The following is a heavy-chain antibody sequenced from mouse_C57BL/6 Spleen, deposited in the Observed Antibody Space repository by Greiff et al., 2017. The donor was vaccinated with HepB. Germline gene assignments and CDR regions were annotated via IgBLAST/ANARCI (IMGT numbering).Heavy chain of an antibody. CDR2: ISSGSSTI. J-gene: IGHJ4*01. CDR1: GFTFSDYG. V-gene: IGHV5-17*01. Sequence: EVQGVESGGGLVKPGGSLKLSCAASGFTFSDYGMHWVRQAPEKGLEWVAYISSGSSTIYYADTVKGRFTISRDNAKNTLFLQMTSLRSEDTAMYYCAILGDDYAMDYWGQGTSVTVSS. CDR3: AILGDDYAMDY. D-gene: IGHD4-1*01.